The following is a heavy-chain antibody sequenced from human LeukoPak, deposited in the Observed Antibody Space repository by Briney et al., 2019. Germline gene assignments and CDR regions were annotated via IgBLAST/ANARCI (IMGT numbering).Heavy chain of an antibody. CDR2: ISAYNGNT. D-gene: IGHD1-1*01. CDR3: ATDRYNWNGRWGFDY. V-gene: IGHV1-18*01. J-gene: IGHJ4*02. CDR1: GYTFTSYG. Sequence: GASVKVSCKASGYTFTSYGISWVRQAPGQGLEWMGWISAYNGNTNYAQKLQGRVTMTTDTSTSTAYMELSSLRSEDTAVYYCATDRYNWNGRWGFDYWGQGTLVTVSS.